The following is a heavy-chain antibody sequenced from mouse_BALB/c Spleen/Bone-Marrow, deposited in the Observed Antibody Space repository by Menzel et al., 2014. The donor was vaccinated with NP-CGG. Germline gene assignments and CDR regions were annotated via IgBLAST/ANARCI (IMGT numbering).Heavy chain of an antibody. CDR3: ARKGYGNYHYYAMDY. CDR2: INPSTGYT. D-gene: IGHD2-1*01. CDR1: GYTFTSYW. J-gene: IGHJ4*01. Sequence: VKVVESGAELAKPGAPVKMSCKASGYTFTSYWMYWIKRRPGQGLEWIGYINPSTGYTEYNQKFKDKATLTADKSSNTAYMQLSSLTSEDSAVYYCARKGYGNYHYYAMDYWGQGTSVTVSS. V-gene: IGHV1-7*01.